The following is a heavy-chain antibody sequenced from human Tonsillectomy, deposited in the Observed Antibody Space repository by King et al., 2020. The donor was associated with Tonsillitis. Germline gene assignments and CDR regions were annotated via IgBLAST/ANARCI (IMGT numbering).Heavy chain of an antibody. CDR1: GYTFTSYG. Sequence: QLVQSGAEVKKPGASVKVSCKGSGYTFTSYGISWVRQAPGQGLEWMGGISAYNGNTNYAQKLQGRVTMTTDTSTSTAYMELRSLRSDDTAVYYCAWALRFLEWSPESTYYYYYGMDVWGQGTTVTVSS. V-gene: IGHV1-18*04. CDR3: AWALRFLEWSPESTYYYYYGMDV. J-gene: IGHJ6*02. D-gene: IGHD3-3*01. CDR2: ISAYNGNT.